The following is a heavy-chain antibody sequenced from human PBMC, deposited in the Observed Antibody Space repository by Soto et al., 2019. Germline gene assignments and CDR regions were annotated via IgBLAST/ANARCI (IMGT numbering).Heavy chain of an antibody. Sequence: SVKVSCKASGGTFSSYSISWVRQAPGQGLEWMGGIIPIFGTANYAQKFQGRVTITADESTSTAYMELSSLRSEDTAVYYCARGAAVHVLRYFDWLHDAFDIWGQGTMVTVSS. D-gene: IGHD3-9*01. CDR2: IIPIFGTA. J-gene: IGHJ3*02. CDR3: ARGAAVHVLRYFDWLHDAFDI. V-gene: IGHV1-69*13. CDR1: GGTFSSYS.